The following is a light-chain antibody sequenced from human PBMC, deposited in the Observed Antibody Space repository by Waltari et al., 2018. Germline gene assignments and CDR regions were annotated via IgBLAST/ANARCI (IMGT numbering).Light chain of an antibody. J-gene: IGKJ1*01. CDR3: QQLNGYQWT. CDR1: QDIRKD. V-gene: IGKV1-9*01. Sequence: KVPIPYRARQDIRKDLAQKHQEPWTAPKILNYAPSPLQRGVPSRFSGSRTGTDYTLTISSLQPEHCAGYYGQQLNGYQWTFGQATKVEI. CDR2: APS.